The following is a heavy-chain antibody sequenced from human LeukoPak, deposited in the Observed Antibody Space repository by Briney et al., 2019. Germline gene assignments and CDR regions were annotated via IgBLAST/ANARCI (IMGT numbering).Heavy chain of an antibody. D-gene: IGHD3-10*01. CDR2: MNPGSGNT. CDR1: GYTFTSFD. CDR3: ASHTYYLSSGSFGH. V-gene: IGHV1-8*01. Sequence: GASVKVSCKASGYTFTSFDINWVRQATGQGPEWMGWMNPGSGNTGYAQRFRGRVTMTRDTSISTAYLELSSLTSGDTAVYYCASHTYYLSSGSFGHWGQGTLVTVSS. J-gene: IGHJ4*02.